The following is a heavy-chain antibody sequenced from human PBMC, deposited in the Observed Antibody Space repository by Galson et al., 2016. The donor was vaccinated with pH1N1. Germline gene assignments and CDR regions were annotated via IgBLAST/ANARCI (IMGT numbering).Heavy chain of an antibody. Sequence: SLRLSCAASGFTLSSYWMSWVRQAPGKGLEWVANMNQDGNKKYFVDSVKGRFTISRDYSKNSLYLQVNSLRAEDTAMYYCVRAVGGAEAHWGRGTLVTVSS. CDR1: GFTLSSYW. V-gene: IGHV3-7*01. CDR2: MNQDGNKK. J-gene: IGHJ4*02. D-gene: IGHD1-26*01. CDR3: VRAVGGAEAH.